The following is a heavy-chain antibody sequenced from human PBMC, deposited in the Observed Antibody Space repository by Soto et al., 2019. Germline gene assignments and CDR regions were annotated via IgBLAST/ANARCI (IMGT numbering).Heavy chain of an antibody. CDR2: IIPIFGTA. CDR1: GGTFSSYA. V-gene: IGHV1-69*06. J-gene: IGHJ3*02. Sequence: QVQLVQSGAEVKKPGSSVKVSCKASGGTFSSYAISWVRQAPGQGLEWMGGIIPIFGTANYAQQFQGRVTITEDKSTSTAYLELSSLRSEDTAVYYCASLRRQYDSRDAFDIWGQGTMVTVSS. D-gene: IGHD3-22*01. CDR3: ASLRRQYDSRDAFDI.